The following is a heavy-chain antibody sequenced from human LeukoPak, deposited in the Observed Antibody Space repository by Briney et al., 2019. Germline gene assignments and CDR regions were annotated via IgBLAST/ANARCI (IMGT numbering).Heavy chain of an antibody. Sequence: PGGSLRLSCAASGFTFSSYDMHWVRQATGKGLEWVSAIGTAGDIYYPGSVKGRFTISRENAKNSLYLQMNSLRAGDTAVYYCAGEGPYSSGLSGAFDIWGQGTMVTVSS. V-gene: IGHV3-13*01. CDR1: GFTFSSYD. CDR3: AGEGPYSSGLSGAFDI. J-gene: IGHJ3*02. D-gene: IGHD6-19*01. CDR2: IGTAGDI.